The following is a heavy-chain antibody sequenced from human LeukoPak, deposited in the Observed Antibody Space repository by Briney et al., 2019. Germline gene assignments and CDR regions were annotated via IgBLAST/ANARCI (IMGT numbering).Heavy chain of an antibody. CDR2: IRTKANNYAT. CDR1: GFTFRGSA. CDR3: LTFTWHYTSLPFHY. J-gene: IGHJ4*01. V-gene: IGHV3-73*01. D-gene: IGHD1-7*01. Sequence: GGSLRLSCAGSGFTFRGSAMHWVRQASGKGLEWVGRIRTKANNYATAYAASLSGRFTISRDDSKNMAYLHLNGLKTEDTALYYCLTFTWHYTSLPFHYWGHGPLVTVSS.